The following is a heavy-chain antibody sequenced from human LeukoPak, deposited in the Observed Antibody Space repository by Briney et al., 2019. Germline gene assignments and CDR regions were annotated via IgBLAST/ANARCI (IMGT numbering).Heavy chain of an antibody. CDR2: IKQDGSEK. J-gene: IGHJ4*02. CDR3: AGAYDYVWGSYRPYYFDY. D-gene: IGHD3-16*02. Sequence: PGGSLRLSCAASGFTFSSYWMSWVRQAPGKGLEWVANIKQDGSEKYYVDSVKGRFTISRDNAKNSLYLQMNSLRAEDTAVYYCAGAYDYVWGSYRPYYFDYWGQGTLVTVSS. V-gene: IGHV3-7*04. CDR1: GFTFSSYW.